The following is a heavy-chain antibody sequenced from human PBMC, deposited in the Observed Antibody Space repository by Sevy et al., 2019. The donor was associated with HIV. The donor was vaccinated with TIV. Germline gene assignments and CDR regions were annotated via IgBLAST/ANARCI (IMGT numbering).Heavy chain of an antibody. CDR2: INPNSGGT. J-gene: IGHJ4*02. Sequence: ASVKVSCKASGYTFTGYYMHWVRQAPGEGLEWMGWINPNSGGTNYAQKFQGRVTMTRDTSISTAYMELSRLRSDDTAVYYCARYYSSGWFYFDYWCQGTLVTVSS. CDR1: GYTFTGYY. V-gene: IGHV1-2*02. D-gene: IGHD6-19*01. CDR3: ARYYSSGWFYFDY.